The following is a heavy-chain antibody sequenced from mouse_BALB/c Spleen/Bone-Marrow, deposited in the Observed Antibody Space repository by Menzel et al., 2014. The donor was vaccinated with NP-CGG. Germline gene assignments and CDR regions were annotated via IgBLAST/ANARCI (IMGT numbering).Heavy chain of an antibody. CDR2: INPYNGDT. J-gene: IGHJ2*01. CDR3: GSVYYYGSSYFDY. CDR1: GYSFTGYF. D-gene: IGHD1-1*01. Sequence: EVQLQESGPELVKPGASVKISCKASGYSFTGYFMNWVKQSHGKSLEWIGRINPYNGDTFYNQKFKGKATLTVDKSSSTAHMELLSLTTEDSAVYDCGSVYYYGSSYFDYWGQGTTLTVSS. V-gene: IGHV1-37*01.